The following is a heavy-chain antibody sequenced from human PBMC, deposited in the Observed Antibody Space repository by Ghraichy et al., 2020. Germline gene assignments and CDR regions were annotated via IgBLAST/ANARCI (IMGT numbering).Heavy chain of an antibody. V-gene: IGHV4-34*01. D-gene: IGHD6-19*01. CDR3: ARGNSGWSTGYDY. CDR2: INHSGST. J-gene: IGHJ4*02. CDR1: GGSFSGYY. Sequence: GSLSLTCAVYGGSFSGYYWSWIRQPPGKGLEWIGEINHSGSTNYNPSLKSRVTISVDTSKNQFSLKLSSVTAADTAVYYCARGNSGWSTGYDYWGQGTLVTVSS.